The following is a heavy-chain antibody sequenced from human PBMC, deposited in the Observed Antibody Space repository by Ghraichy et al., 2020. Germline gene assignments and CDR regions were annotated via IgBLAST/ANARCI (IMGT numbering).Heavy chain of an antibody. CDR1: GGSISSYY. J-gene: IGHJ3*02. V-gene: IGHV4-59*01. CDR2: IYYSGST. D-gene: IGHD3-22*01. Sequence: SETLSLTCTVSGGSISSYYWSWIRQPPGKGLEWIGYIYYSGSTNYNPSLKSRVTISVDTSKNQFSLKLSSVTAADTAMYYCARRYYYDSTGATFDIWGQGTMVTVSS. CDR3: ARRYYYDSTGATFDI.